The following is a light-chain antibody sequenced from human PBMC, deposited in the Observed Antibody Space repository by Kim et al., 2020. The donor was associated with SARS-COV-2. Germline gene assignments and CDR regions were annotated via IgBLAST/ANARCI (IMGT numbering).Light chain of an antibody. V-gene: IGLV1-47*01. CDR1: SSDIGSKY. Sequence: KVTMSGSGSSSDIGSKYVYWYNPLPGTAPKLLNYRNNQRPSGVPDRFSGSKSGTSASLAISGLRSEDEADYFCAAWDDSLSGSSVFGTGTQLTVL. CDR2: RNN. J-gene: IGLJ1*01. CDR3: AAWDDSLSGSSV.